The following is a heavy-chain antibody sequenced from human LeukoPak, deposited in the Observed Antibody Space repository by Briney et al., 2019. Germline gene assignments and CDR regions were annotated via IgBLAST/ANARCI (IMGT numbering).Heavy chain of an antibody. V-gene: IGHV3-9*01. D-gene: IGHD3-3*01. J-gene: IGHJ4*02. CDR3: AKAEEWPQPGGFDY. CDR2: ISWNSGSI. CDR1: GFTFDDYA. Sequence: TGGSLRLSCAASGFTFDDYAMHWVRQAPGKGLEWVSGISWNSGSIGYADSVKGRFTISRDNAKNSLYLQMNSLRAEDTALYYFAKAEEWPQPGGFDYWGQGTLVTVSS.